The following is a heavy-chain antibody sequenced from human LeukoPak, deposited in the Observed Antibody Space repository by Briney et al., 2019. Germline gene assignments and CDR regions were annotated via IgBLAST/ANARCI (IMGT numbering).Heavy chain of an antibody. CDR2: IYGGGNT. D-gene: IGHD3-10*01. CDR1: GFSVSTNY. J-gene: IGHJ4*02. V-gene: IGHV3-66*01. Sequence: GGSLRLSCAAPGFSVSTNYMSWVRQAPGKGLEWVSIIYGGGNTYYADSVKGRFTISRDNSKNTLYLQMNSLRAEDTAVYYCAGSLITMVRGVIGGDYFDYWGQGTLVTVSS. CDR3: AGSLITMVRGVIGGDYFDY.